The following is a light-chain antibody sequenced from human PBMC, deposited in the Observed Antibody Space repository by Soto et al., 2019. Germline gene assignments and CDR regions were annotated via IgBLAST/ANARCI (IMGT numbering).Light chain of an antibody. CDR2: GAS. V-gene: IGKV3-20*01. CDR1: QTVRTNY. J-gene: IGKJ4*01. CDR3: QQYSDSPLT. Sequence: EIVLTQSPGTLSLSPGERATLSYRASQTVRTNYLAWFQHKPGQAPRLLIYGASSRATGIPDRFSGSGSGTDFTLTITILEPEDFAVYFCQQYSDSPLTCGGGTEVEIK.